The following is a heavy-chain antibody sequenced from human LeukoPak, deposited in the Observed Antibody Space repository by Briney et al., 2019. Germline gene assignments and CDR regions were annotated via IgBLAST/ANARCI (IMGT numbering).Heavy chain of an antibody. CDR1: GGSISSYY. V-gene: IGHV4-59*01. CDR3: ASYCSGGSCYQTTFDY. J-gene: IGHJ4*02. Sequence: SETLSLTCTVSGGSISSYYWSWIRQPPGKGLEWIGYIYYSGSTNYNPSLKSRVTISVDTSKNQFSLKLSSVTAADTAVYYCASYCSGGSCYQTTFDYWGQGTLGTVSS. CDR2: IYYSGST. D-gene: IGHD2-15*01.